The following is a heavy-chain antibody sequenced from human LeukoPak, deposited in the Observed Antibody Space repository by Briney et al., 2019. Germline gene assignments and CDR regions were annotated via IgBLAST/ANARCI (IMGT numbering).Heavy chain of an antibody. CDR1: GFTFSDYT. CDR3: ARVSISGGGVDY. V-gene: IGHV3-21*01. Sequence: PGGSLRHSCAASGFTFSDYTMTWVRQAPGKGLEWVSCISTSSRYIYYADSLQGRFTVSRDNIENSLFLQMNSLRAEDTAVYYCARVSISGGGVDYWGQGTLVTVPA. D-gene: IGHD3-16*01. CDR2: ISTSSRYI. J-gene: IGHJ4*02.